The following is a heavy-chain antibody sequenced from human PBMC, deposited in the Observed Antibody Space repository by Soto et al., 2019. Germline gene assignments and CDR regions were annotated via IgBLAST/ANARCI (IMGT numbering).Heavy chain of an antibody. D-gene: IGHD3-22*01. J-gene: IGHJ5*02. CDR2: IIPIFGTA. V-gene: IGHV1-69*06. Sequence: SVKVSCKASGGTFSSYAISWVRQAPGQGLEWMGGIIPIFGTANYAQKFQGRVTITADKSTSTAYMELSSLRSEDTAVYYCAREEYYYDSSGYSPTHGQFDPWGQGTLVTVSS. CDR3: AREEYYYDSSGYSPTHGQFDP. CDR1: GGTFSSYA.